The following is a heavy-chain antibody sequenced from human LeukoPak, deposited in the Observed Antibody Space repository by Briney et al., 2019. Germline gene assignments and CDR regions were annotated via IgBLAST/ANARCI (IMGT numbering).Heavy chain of an antibody. CDR2: MNPSSGNT. CDR3: ARGQGRTGTNGIAFDI. Sequence: ASVTVSCKPSGYTFTTFEINWVRQAAGQGLEWMGWMNPSSGNTDYAQKFQGRVTFTRDTSSSTMYMELSGLRSEDMAVYYCARGQGRTGTNGIAFDIWGQGTMVTVSS. CDR1: GYTFTTFE. V-gene: IGHV1-8*02. D-gene: IGHD1-7*01. J-gene: IGHJ3*02.